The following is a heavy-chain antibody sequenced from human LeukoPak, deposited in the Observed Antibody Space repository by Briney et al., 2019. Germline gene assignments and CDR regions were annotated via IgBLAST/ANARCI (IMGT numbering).Heavy chain of an antibody. V-gene: IGHV1-18*01. Sequence: ASVTVSCTASGYTFTSYGISWVRQASGQGLEWMGWISAYNGNTNYAQKLQGRVTMTTDTSTSTAYMELRSLRSDDTAVYYCARSTGPAAITDNWFDPWGQGTLVTVSS. J-gene: IGHJ5*02. CDR3: ARSTGPAAITDNWFDP. D-gene: IGHD2-2*01. CDR1: GYTFTSYG. CDR2: ISAYNGNT.